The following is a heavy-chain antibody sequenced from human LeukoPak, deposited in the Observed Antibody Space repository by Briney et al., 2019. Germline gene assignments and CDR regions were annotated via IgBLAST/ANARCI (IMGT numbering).Heavy chain of an antibody. J-gene: IGHJ4*02. CDR2: IYTSGST. CDR3: ARHSTDDDYVWGSYPRGFDY. D-gene: IGHD3-16*02. Sequence: PSETLSLTCTVSGGSISSGSYYWRWIRQPAGKGLEWIGRIYTSGSTNYNPSLKSRVTISVDTSKNQFSLKLSSVTAADTAVYYCARHSTDDDYVWGSYPRGFDYWGQGTLVTVSS. CDR1: GGSISSGSYY. V-gene: IGHV4-61*02.